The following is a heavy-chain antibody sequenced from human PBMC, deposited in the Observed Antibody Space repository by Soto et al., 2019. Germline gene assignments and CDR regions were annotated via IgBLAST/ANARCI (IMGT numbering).Heavy chain of an antibody. CDR2: IIPIFGTA. Sequence: SVKVSCKASGGTFSSYAISWVRQAPGQGLEWMGGIIPIFGTANYAQKFQGRVTITADESTSTAYMELSSLRSEDTAVYYCALAVIAARNYYYGMDVWGQGTTVTVSS. D-gene: IGHD6-6*01. J-gene: IGHJ6*02. CDR1: GGTFSSYA. CDR3: ALAVIAARNYYYGMDV. V-gene: IGHV1-69*13.